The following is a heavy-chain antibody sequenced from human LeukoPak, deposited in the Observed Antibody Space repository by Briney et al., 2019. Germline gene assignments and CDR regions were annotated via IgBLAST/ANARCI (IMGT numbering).Heavy chain of an antibody. CDR1: GFTFSSYA. D-gene: IGHD3-10*01. V-gene: IGHV3-23*01. CDR3: AKVDMVRGVNDAFDI. Sequence: GGSLRLSCAASGFTFSSYAMSWVRQAPGKGLECVSAISGSGGSTYYADSVKGRFTISRDNSKNTLYLQMNSLRAEDTAVYYCAKVDMVRGVNDAFDIWGRGTMVTVSS. J-gene: IGHJ3*02. CDR2: ISGSGGST.